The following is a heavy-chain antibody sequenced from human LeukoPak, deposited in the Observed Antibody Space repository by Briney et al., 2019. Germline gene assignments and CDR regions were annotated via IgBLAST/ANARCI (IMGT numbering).Heavy chain of an antibody. CDR1: GVSFNDYY. CDR2: IYYSGST. J-gene: IGHJ4*02. CDR3: ARDTYYGSGTDF. Sequence: NSSETLSLTCAVYGVSFNDYYWSWIRQPPGKGLEWIGYIYYSGSTNYNPSLKSRVTISVDTSKNQFSLKLSSVTAADTAVYYCARDTYYGSGTDFWGQGTLVTVSS. V-gene: IGHV4-59*01. D-gene: IGHD3-10*01.